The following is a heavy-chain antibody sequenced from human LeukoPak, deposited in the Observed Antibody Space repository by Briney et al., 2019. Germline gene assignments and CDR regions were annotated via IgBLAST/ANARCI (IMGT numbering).Heavy chain of an antibody. Sequence: SETLSLTCTVSGGSISSYYWSWIRQPPGKGLEWIGYIYYSGSTNYNPSLKSRVTISVDTSKNQFSLKLSSVTAADTAVYYCARVWCSGGSCYSSPWGQGTLVTVSS. D-gene: IGHD2-15*01. J-gene: IGHJ5*02. CDR1: GGSISSYY. CDR2: IYYSGST. V-gene: IGHV4-59*01. CDR3: ARVWCSGGSCYSSP.